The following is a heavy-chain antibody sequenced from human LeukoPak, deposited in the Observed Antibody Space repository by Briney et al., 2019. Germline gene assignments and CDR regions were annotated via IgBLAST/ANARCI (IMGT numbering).Heavy chain of an antibody. J-gene: IGHJ4*02. V-gene: IGHV1-2*02. D-gene: IGHD4-11*01. CDR2: INPNSGVT. CDR1: GYTLTDYY. Sequence: GASVKVSCKASGYTLTDYYIHWVRQAPGQGLEWMGWINPNSGVTNYARKFQGRVTLTRDTPISTAYMEVSRLRSDDTAVYYCARAHMTTVTLGDYWGQGTLVTVSS. CDR3: ARAHMTTVTLGDY.